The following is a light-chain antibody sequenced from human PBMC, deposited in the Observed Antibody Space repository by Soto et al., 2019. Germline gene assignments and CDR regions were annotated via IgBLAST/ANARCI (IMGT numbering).Light chain of an antibody. CDR3: KQRHMWHIT. V-gene: IGKV3-11*01. J-gene: IGKJ5*01. Sequence: EILWTPSPATLSFSPGSRDTLSCLASQSIRTSLAWYQQKPGQAPRLVIFDASNRANGVQARFGGSGSGTDFTLTINSLEPEDFAVYYCKQRHMWHITFGQGTRLEI. CDR2: DAS. CDR1: QSIRTS.